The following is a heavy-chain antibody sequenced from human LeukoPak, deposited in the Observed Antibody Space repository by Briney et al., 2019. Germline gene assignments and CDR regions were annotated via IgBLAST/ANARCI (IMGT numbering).Heavy chain of an antibody. J-gene: IGHJ4*02. CDR2: ISAYNGNT. CDR3: ARVAKGDYVEFDY. Sequence: GASVKVSCKASGYTFTGYYMHWVRQAPGQGLEWMGWISAYNGNTNYAQKLQGRVTMTTDTSTSTAYMELRSLRSDDTAVYYCARVAKGDYVEFDYWGQGTLVTVSS. D-gene: IGHD4-17*01. V-gene: IGHV1-18*04. CDR1: GYTFTGYY.